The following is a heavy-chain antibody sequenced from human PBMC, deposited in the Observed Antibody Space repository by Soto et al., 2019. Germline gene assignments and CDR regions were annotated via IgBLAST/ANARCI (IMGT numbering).Heavy chain of an antibody. D-gene: IGHD3-3*01. CDR2: IKQDGSEK. CDR1: GFTFSSYW. V-gene: IGHV3-7*01. CDR3: ARVRGTLRFLEWLSYYFYY. J-gene: IGHJ4*02. Sequence: GSLRLSCAASGFTFSSYWMSWVRQAPGKGLEWVANIKQDGSEKYYVDSVKGRFTISRDNAKNSLYLQMNSLRAEDTAVYYCARVRGTLRFLEWLSYYFYYWGQGTLVTVSS.